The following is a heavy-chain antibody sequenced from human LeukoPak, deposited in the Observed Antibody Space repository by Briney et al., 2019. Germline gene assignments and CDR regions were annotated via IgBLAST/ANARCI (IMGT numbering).Heavy chain of an antibody. CDR1: GGSISSYY. CDR3: ARVGAGSSWYDY. J-gene: IGHJ4*02. V-gene: IGHV4-59*01. Sequence: PSETLSLTCTVSGGSISSYYRSWIRQPPGKGLEWIGHIHYTGSTNYNPSLMSRVSISVDTSKNQFSLKLSSVTAADTAVYYCARVGAGSSWYDYWGQGTLVTVSS. CDR2: IHYTGST. D-gene: IGHD6-13*01.